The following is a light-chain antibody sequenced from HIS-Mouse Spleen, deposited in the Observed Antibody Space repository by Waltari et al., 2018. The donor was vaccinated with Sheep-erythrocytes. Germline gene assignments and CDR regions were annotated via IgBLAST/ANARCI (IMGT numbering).Light chain of an antibody. CDR3: QKYGSSPT. J-gene: IGKJ2*01. V-gene: IGKV3-20*01. CDR1: QSVSSSY. CDR2: GAS. Sequence: EIVLTQSPGTLSLSPGERATLSCRASQSVSSSYLAWYQQKPGQAPRLLIYGASSRATGITDRFSGSGSGRDFTLTNRRLEPEDFAVYYCQKYGSSPTFGQGTKLEIK.